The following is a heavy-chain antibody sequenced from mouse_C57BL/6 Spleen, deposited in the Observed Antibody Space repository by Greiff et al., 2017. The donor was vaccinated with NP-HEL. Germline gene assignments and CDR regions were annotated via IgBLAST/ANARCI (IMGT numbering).Heavy chain of an antibody. V-gene: IGHV14-2*01. Sequence: VQLKQSGAELVKPGASVKLSCTASGFNIKDYYMHWVKQRTEQGLEWIGRIDPEDGETKYAPKFQGKATITADTSSNTAYLQLSSLTSEDTAVYYCAGPFYGSSYEYYAMDYWGQGTSVTVSS. CDR3: AGPFYGSSYEYYAMDY. CDR2: IDPEDGET. D-gene: IGHD1-1*01. J-gene: IGHJ4*01. CDR1: GFNIKDYY.